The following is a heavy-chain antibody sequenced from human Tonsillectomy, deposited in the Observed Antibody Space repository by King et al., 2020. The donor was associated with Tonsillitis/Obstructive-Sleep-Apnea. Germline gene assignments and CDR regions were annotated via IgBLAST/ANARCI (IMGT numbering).Heavy chain of an antibody. Sequence: VQLVESGGGLVQPGGSLRLSCAVSGFTFSSYAMSWVRQAPGKGLEWVSAISGSGAITYYADSVKGRFTISGDNSKNTLYLQMNSLRAEDTAVYYCAKDLGPGFSSGWYDYYYYMDVWGKGTTVTVSS. CDR1: GFTFSSYA. CDR2: ISGSGAIT. CDR3: AKDLGPGFSSGWYDYYYYMDV. J-gene: IGHJ6*03. D-gene: IGHD6-19*01. V-gene: IGHV3-23*04.